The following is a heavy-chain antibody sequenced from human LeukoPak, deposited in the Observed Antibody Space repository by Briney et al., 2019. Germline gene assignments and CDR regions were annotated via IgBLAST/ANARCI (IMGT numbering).Heavy chain of an antibody. CDR2: INPNSGGT. J-gene: IGHJ3*02. Sequence: ASVKVSCTASGYTFTGFYMHWVRQAPGQGLEWMGWINPNSGGTTYAQKFQGRVTMTMDTSIGTAYMEMSRLRSDDTAVYYCARNLWFGESSDAFDMWGQGTMVTVSS. CDR3: ARNLWFGESSDAFDM. D-gene: IGHD3-10*01. CDR1: GYTFTGFY. V-gene: IGHV1-2*02.